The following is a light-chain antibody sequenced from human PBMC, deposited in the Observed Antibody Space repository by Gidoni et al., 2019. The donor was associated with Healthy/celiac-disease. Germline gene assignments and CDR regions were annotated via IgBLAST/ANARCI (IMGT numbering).Light chain of an antibody. J-gene: IGLJ2*01. CDR2: EVS. Sequence: QSALTQPPSASGSPGQSVPISCTGTSSDVGGYNYVSGYQQHPGKAPKLMIYEVSQRPSGVPDRFSGSKSGNTASLTVSGLQAEDEADYYCSSYAGSNNLVFGGGTKLTVL. V-gene: IGLV2-8*01. CDR1: SSDVGGYNY. CDR3: SSYAGSNNLV.